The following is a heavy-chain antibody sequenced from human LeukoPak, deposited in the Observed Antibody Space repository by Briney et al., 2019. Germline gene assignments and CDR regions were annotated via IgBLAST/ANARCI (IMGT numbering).Heavy chain of an antibody. Sequence: GGSLRLSCAASAFTFSSYAMSWVRQAPGKGLEWVSTISASGDSTNYADSVKGRFTISRDNSKNTLYLLMDSLRAEDTAIYYCARYYYDSTPRAYYFDYWGQGTLVTVSS. J-gene: IGHJ4*02. D-gene: IGHD3-22*01. CDR3: ARYYYDSTPRAYYFDY. CDR2: ISASGDST. V-gene: IGHV3-23*01. CDR1: AFTFSSYA.